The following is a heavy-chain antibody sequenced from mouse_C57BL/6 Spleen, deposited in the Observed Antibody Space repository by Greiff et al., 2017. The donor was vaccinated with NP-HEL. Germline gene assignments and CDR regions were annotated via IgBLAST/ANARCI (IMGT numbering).Heavy chain of an antibody. J-gene: IGHJ2*01. Sequence: EVQRVESGGGLVKPGGSLKLSCAASGFTFSDYGMHWVRQAPEQGLEWVAYISSGSSTIYYADTVKGRFTISRDNAKNTLFLQMTSLRSEDTAMYYCARRDYGSYFDYWGQGTTLTVSS. CDR2: ISSGSSTI. V-gene: IGHV5-17*01. CDR1: GFTFSDYG. D-gene: IGHD1-1*01. CDR3: ARRDYGSYFDY.